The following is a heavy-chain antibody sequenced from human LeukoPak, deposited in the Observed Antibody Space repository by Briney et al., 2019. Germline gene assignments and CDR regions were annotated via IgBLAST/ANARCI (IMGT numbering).Heavy chain of an antibody. CDR3: ARGYYYDALDI. D-gene: IGHD3-10*01. V-gene: IGHV4-59*12. CDR2: IYYSGST. J-gene: IGHJ3*02. CDR1: GGSISSYY. Sequence: SETLSLTCTVSGGSISSYYWSWIRQPPGKGLEWIGYIYYSGSTNYNPSLKSRVTISVDTSKNQFSLKLSSVTAADTAVYYCARGYYYDALDIWGQGTMVTVSS.